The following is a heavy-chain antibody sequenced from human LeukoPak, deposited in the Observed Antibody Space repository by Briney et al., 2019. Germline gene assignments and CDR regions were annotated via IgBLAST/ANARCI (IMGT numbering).Heavy chain of an antibody. CDR1: GGSISTNNW. V-gene: IGHV4-4*02. J-gene: IGHJ2*01. D-gene: IGHD3-3*01. CDR2: INHSGST. Sequence: PSETLSLTCAVSGGSISTNNWWSWVRQPPGKGLEWIGEINHSGSTNYNPSLKSQVTISVDTSKNQFSLKLNSVTAADTAVYYCARGQSDFWSGYWYFDLWGRGTLVTVSS. CDR3: ARGQSDFWSGYWYFDL.